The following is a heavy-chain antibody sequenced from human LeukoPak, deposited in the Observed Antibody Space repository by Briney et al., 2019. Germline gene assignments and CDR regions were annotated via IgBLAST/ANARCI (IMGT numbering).Heavy chain of an antibody. CDR2: IYYSGST. D-gene: IGHD6-6*01. CDR3: ASLAARRTFDY. V-gene: IGHV4-59*01. J-gene: IGHJ4*02. Sequence: SETLSLTCTVSGGSISSYYWSWIRQPPGKGLEWIGYIYYSGSTDYNPSLKSRVTISVDTSKNQFSLKLSSVTAADTAVYYCASLAARRTFDYWGQGTLVTVSS. CDR1: GGSISSYY.